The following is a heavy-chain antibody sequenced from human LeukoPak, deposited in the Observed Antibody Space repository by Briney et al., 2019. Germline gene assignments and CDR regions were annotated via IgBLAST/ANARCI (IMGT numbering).Heavy chain of an antibody. CDR3: ANERSTLVSDAFDI. CDR1: GFTFSSYG. J-gene: IGHJ3*02. V-gene: IGHV3-30*18. Sequence: GRSLRLSCAASGFTFSSYGMHWVRQAPGKGLEWVAVISYDGSNKYYADSVKGRFTISRDNSKNTLYLQMNSLRAEDKAVYYCANERSTLVSDAFDIWGQGTMVTVSS. CDR2: ISYDGSNK.